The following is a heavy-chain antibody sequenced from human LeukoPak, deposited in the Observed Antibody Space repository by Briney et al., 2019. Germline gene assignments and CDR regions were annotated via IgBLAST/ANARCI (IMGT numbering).Heavy chain of an antibody. CDR2: ISYDATNE. V-gene: IGHV3-30*04. J-gene: IGHJ4*02. CDR3: VRDFASGSYYNLFDY. Sequence: GRSLRLSCAASGFTFNFFSMYWVRQSPGKGLEWVAVISYDATNEYYADSVKGRFTISRDDSQSTLYLQMNSLRAEDTAVYYCVRDFASGSYYNLFDYWGQGTLVTVSS. D-gene: IGHD3-10*01. CDR1: GFTFNFFS.